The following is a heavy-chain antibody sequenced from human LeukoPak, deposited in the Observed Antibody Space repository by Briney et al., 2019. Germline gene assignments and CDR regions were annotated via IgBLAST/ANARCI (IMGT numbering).Heavy chain of an antibody. CDR1: GYSISSGYY. V-gene: IGHV4-38-2*02. CDR3: ARARSGWFDP. D-gene: IGHD3-10*01. CDR2: IYYSGST. J-gene: IGHJ5*02. Sequence: SETLSLTCTVSGYSISSGYYWGWIRQPPGKGLEWFGSIYYSGSTNYNPSLKSRVTISVDTSKNQFSLKLSSVTAADTAVYYCARARSGWFDPWGQGTLVTVSS.